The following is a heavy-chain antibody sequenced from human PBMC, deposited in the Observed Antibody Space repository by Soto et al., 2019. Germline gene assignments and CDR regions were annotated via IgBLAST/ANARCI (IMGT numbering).Heavy chain of an antibody. Sequence: HPGGSLRLSCAASGFTFSSYGMHWVRQAPGKGLEWVAVISYDGSNKYYADSVKGRFTISRDNSKNTLYLQMNSLRAEDTAVYYCAKPRDNYDSSRYYYAYWGQGTWVTVSS. CDR3: AKPRDNYDSSRYYYAY. V-gene: IGHV3-30*18. CDR2: ISYDGSNK. D-gene: IGHD3-22*01. J-gene: IGHJ4*02. CDR1: GFTFSSYG.